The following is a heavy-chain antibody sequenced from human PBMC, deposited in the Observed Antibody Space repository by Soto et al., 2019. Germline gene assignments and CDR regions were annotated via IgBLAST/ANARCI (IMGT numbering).Heavy chain of an antibody. V-gene: IGHV4-39*01. D-gene: IGHD1-20*01. CDR2: VFYTGFT. J-gene: IGHJ4*02. CDR3: ASSQKGYNWNYFDH. Sequence: PSETLSLTCAVSGGSISGSYYYWFCLRQCPGRGPEWIGSVFYTGFTSYNPSLESRVSVSVDTSKNQFSLKVSAVTAADTAVYYCASSQKGYNWNYFDHWGQGALVTVSS. CDR1: GGSISGSYYY.